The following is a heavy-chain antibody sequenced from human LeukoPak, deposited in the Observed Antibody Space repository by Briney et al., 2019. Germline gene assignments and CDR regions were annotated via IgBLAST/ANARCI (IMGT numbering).Heavy chain of an antibody. CDR2: IYTSGST. J-gene: IGHJ6*03. Sequence: SETLSLTCTVSGGSISSYYWSWIRQPAGKGLEWIGRIYTSGSTNYNPSLKSRVTMSVDTSKNQFSLQLSSVTAADTAVYYCASSTMVRGYYYYYYMDGWGKGTTVTVSS. CDR1: GGSISSYY. CDR3: ASSTMVRGYYYYYYMDG. V-gene: IGHV4-4*07. D-gene: IGHD3-10*01.